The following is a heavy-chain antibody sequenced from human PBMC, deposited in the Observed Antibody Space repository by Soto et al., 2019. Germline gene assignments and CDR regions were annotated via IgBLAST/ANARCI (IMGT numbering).Heavy chain of an antibody. J-gene: IGHJ5*02. CDR3: AKHAEYQLVSWFDP. Sequence: GGSLRLSCATSGFILSDCAMNWVRQAPGKGLEWVSYISTGSGDTDYADTVRGRFTISRDNSKDTLYLQITSLRAEDTAFYFCAKHAEYQLVSWFDPWGQGTLVTVSS. D-gene: IGHD2-2*01. V-gene: IGHV3-21*04. CDR2: ISTGSGDT. CDR1: GFILSDCA.